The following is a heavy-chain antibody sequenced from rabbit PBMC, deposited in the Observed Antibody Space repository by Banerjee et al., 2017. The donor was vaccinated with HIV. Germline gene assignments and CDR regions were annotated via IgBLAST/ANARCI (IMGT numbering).Heavy chain of an antibody. CDR2: IYGGDGST. CDR1: GFSFSSSYW. Sequence: QEQLVESGGGLVQPEGSLTLTCKASGFSFSSSYWICWVRQAPGKGLEWITCIYGGDGSTYYASWAKGRFTISKTSSTTVTLQMTSLTAADTATYFCARDDAGSSYYITTRLDLWGPGTLVTVS. J-gene: IGHJ3*01. D-gene: IGHD8-1*01. CDR3: ARDDAGSSYYITTRLDL. V-gene: IGHV1S45*01.